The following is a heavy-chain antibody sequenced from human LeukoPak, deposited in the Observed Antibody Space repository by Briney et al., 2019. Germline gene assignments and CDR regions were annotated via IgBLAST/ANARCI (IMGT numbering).Heavy chain of an antibody. D-gene: IGHD6-19*01. Sequence: ASVKVSCKASGYTFTGYYMHWVRQAPGQGLEWMGWINPNSGGTNYAQKFQGRVTMTRDTSISTAYMELSRLRSDDTAVYYCARGSLSVAGTYFDYWGQGTLVTVSS. J-gene: IGHJ4*02. V-gene: IGHV1-2*02. CDR2: INPNSGGT. CDR1: GYTFTGYY. CDR3: ARGSLSVAGTYFDY.